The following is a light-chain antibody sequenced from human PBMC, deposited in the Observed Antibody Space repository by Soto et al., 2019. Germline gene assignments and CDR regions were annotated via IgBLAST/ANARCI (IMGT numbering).Light chain of an antibody. J-gene: IGKJ3*01. Sequence: EIVLTQSPGTLSLSPGERATLSCRASQSINSRYLAWYQQKPGQAPRLLIYGASSRATGIPDRFSGSGSGTDFTLTISRLEPEDFAVYYCQQLGSSPGFTFGPWTKVDIK. V-gene: IGKV3-20*01. CDR3: QQLGSSPGFT. CDR1: QSINSRY. CDR2: GAS.